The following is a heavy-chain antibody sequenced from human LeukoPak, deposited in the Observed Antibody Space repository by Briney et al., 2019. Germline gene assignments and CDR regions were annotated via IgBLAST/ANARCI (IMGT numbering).Heavy chain of an antibody. CDR2: ISSSSSYT. Sequence: GGSLRLSCAASGFTFSSYAMNWVRQAPGKGLEWVSYISSSSSYTNYADSVKGRFTISRDNAKNSLYLQMNSLRAEDTAVYYCARDLGGTFFDYWGQGTLVTVSS. CDR1: GFTFSSYA. D-gene: IGHD3-10*01. V-gene: IGHV3-21*05. CDR3: ARDLGGTFFDY. J-gene: IGHJ4*02.